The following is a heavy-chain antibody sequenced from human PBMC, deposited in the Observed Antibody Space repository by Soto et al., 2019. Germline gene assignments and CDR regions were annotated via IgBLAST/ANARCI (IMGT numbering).Heavy chain of an antibody. V-gene: IGHV1-3*01. D-gene: IGHD2-15*01. CDR3: ARVGRGNCSGGSCHFDY. CDR1: EYTFTNYA. CDR2: INAGNGNT. Sequence: ASVKVSCTASEYTFTNYALHWVRQAPGQRLEWMGWINAGNGNTKYSQKFQGRVTITRDTSASTAYMELSSLRSEDTAVYYCARVGRGNCSGGSCHFDYWGQGTLVTVSS. J-gene: IGHJ4*02.